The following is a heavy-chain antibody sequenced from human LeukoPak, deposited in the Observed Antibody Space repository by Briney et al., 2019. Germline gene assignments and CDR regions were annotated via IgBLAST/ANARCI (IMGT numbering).Heavy chain of an antibody. CDR1: GFSFSRYY. J-gene: IGHJ4*02. CDR2: IPTSGISV. V-gene: IGHV3-11*01. Sequence: GGSLRLSCVASGFSFSRYYMSWVRQTPGKALEWISYIPTSGISVQYADSVRGRFTASRDDAKNSLHLQMDSLRVEDTAVYYCTRAEGLGPGAHFDQWGQGALVIVSS. CDR3: TRAEGLGPGAHFDQ.